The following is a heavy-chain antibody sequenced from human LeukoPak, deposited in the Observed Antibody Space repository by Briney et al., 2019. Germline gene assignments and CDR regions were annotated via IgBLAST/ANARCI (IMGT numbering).Heavy chain of an antibody. Sequence: PSETLSLTCAVYGGSFSGYYWSWIRQPPGKGLEWIGEINHSGSTNYNPSLKSRVTISVDTSKNQFSLKLSSVTAADTAVYYCARGYQLVYFDYWGQGTLVTVSS. J-gene: IGHJ4*02. CDR3: ARGYQLVYFDY. CDR1: GGSFSGYY. D-gene: IGHD1-1*01. V-gene: IGHV4-34*01. CDR2: INHSGST.